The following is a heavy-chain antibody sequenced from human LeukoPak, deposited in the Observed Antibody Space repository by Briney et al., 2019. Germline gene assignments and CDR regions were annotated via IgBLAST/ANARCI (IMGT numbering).Heavy chain of an antibody. J-gene: IGHJ5*02. V-gene: IGHV3-21*01. CDR2: ISRSQTYI. CDR1: GFAVSDYT. CDR3: ARAQVGYNWFDP. D-gene: IGHD1-26*01. Sequence: GGSLRLCCAASGFAVSDYTMNWVRQAPGKGLERISSISRSQTYIYYADSVKGRFAISKDNAENSLYLQMSSLRAEDTAVYYCARAQVGYNWFDPWGQGTLVSVSS.